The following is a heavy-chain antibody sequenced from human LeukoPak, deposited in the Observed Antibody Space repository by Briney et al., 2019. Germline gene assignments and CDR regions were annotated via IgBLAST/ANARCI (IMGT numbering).Heavy chain of an antibody. CDR2: ISRSGSTI. V-gene: IGHV3-48*04. Sequence: PGGSLRLSCAASGFTFSSYSMNWVRQAPGKGLEWVSYISRSGSTIYYADSVKGRFTISRDNGKNSLYLQMNSLRAEDTAVYYCARGTVTVLDAFDIWGQGTMVTVSS. J-gene: IGHJ3*02. CDR1: GFTFSSYS. D-gene: IGHD4-17*01. CDR3: ARGTVTVLDAFDI.